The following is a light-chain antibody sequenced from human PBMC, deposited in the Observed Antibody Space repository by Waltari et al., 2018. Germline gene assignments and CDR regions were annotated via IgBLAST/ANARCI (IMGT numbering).Light chain of an antibody. V-gene: IGKV3-11*01. CDR3: QQRRNWPWT. Sequence: ETVLTQSPATLSLSPGDRATFSCRASQNIDSYLAWYQKKPGQALRFLIFDAFNRPTGIPARFSGSRSGTDFNLTISSLESEDFAIYYCQQRRNWPWTFGQGTRVEIK. CDR2: DAF. J-gene: IGKJ1*01. CDR1: QNIDSY.